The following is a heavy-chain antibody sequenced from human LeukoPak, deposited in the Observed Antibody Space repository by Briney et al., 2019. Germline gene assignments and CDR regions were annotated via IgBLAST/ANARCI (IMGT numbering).Heavy chain of an antibody. Sequence: VRSLRRSCAASGFTFRSYGIHWVRQAPGQGLDWVTFIRSDGSDDFYADSVKGRFTISRDNSKNTVYLQMNSLRLEDAAMYYCAKELDLDGTTFFVDRWGQGALVTVSS. CDR1: GFTFRSYG. D-gene: IGHD1-1*01. J-gene: IGHJ5*02. CDR3: AKELDLDGTTFFVDR. V-gene: IGHV3-30*02. CDR2: IRSDGSDD.